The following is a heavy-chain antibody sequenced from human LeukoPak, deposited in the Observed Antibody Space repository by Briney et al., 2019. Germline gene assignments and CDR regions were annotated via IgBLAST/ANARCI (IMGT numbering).Heavy chain of an antibody. J-gene: IGHJ5*02. CDR2: IIPIFGTA. V-gene: IGHV1-69*13. Sequence: SVKVSCKASGGTFSSYAISWVRQAPGQGLEWMGGIIPIFGTANYAQKFQGRVTITADESTSTAYMELSSLRSEDTAVYYCARIQQLGFWFDPWGQGTLVTVSS. CDR3: ARIQQLGFWFDP. CDR1: GGTFSSYA. D-gene: IGHD6-13*01.